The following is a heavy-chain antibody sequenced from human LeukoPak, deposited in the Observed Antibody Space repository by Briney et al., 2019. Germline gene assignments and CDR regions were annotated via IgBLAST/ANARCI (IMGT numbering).Heavy chain of an antibody. J-gene: IGHJ5*02. V-gene: IGHV3-23*01. CDR3: AKGLEDRHDSSGYYSNWFDP. CDR2: ISASGGST. CDR1: GFTFSSYA. Sequence: GGSLRLSCAASGFTFSSYAMSWVRQAPGKGLEWVSGISASGGSTYYADSVKGRFTISRDNSKNMLYLQMNSLTAEDTALYYCAKGLEDRHDSSGYYSNWFDPWGQGTLVTVSS. D-gene: IGHD3-22*01.